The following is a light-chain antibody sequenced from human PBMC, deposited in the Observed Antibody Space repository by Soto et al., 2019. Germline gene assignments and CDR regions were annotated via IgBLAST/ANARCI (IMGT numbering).Light chain of an antibody. J-gene: IGKJ1*01. V-gene: IGKV3-15*01. CDR2: GAS. CDR1: QSMGSN. CDR3: QQFHNWPRT. Sequence: EIVMTQSPATMSVSPGERATRSCRASQSMGSNVAWYQQKPGQAPRLLIYGASTRAAGIPARFSGSGSGTEFTLTITSLQSEDFAVYYCQQFHNWPRTFGQGTKVDIK.